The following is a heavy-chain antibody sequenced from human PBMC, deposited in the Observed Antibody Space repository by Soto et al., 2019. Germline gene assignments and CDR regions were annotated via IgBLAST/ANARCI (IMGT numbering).Heavy chain of an antibody. Sequence: GGSLRLSCAASGFTFSIYAVSWFRQAPGKGLEWVSVISGSGTGTYYADSVKGRFTISRDNSKNTLYLQMNSLRAEDTAVYYCAKDLGHLGYCSGGSCFSDYWGQGTQVTVSS. D-gene: IGHD2-15*01. J-gene: IGHJ4*02. CDR2: ISGSGTGT. V-gene: IGHV3-23*01. CDR1: GFTFSIYA. CDR3: AKDLGHLGYCSGGSCFSDY.